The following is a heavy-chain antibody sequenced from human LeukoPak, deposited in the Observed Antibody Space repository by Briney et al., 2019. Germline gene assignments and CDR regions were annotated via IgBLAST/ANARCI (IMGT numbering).Heavy chain of an antibody. J-gene: IGHJ4*02. D-gene: IGHD4-23*01. CDR3: ARTRNDYGGKVVDY. CDR2: MNPNSGNT. CDR1: GYTFTSYD. V-gene: IGHV1-8*01. Sequence: ASVKVSCRASGYTFTSYDINWVRQATGQGLEWMGWMNPNSGNTGYAQKFQGRVTMTRNTSISTAYMELSSLRSEDTAVYYCARTRNDYGGKVVDYWGQGTLVTVSS.